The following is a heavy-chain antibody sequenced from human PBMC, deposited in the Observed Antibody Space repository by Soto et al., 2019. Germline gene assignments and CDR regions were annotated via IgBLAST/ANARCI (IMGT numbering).Heavy chain of an antibody. CDR3: ARDFRSLAADYSIPPNQLYYSCSMDV. CDR1: GGTFSSYA. V-gene: IGHV1-69*13. J-gene: IGHJ6*02. CDR2: IIPIFGTA. Sequence: GSSVKVSCKASGGTFSSYAISWVRQAPGQGLERMGGIIPIFGTANYAQKFQGRVTITADESTSTGYMELSSLRYEDTAVYYCARDFRSLAADYSIPPNQLYYSCSMDVWGQGITVTLSS. D-gene: IGHD4-4*01.